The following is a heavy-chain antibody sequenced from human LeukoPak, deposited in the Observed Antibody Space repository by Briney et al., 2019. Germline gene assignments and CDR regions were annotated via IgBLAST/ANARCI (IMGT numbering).Heavy chain of an antibody. CDR1: GYSFTDYW. CDR2: IYPSDSDA. J-gene: IGHJ4*02. CDR3: ARPGRGALFEY. D-gene: IGHD3-10*01. Sequence: PGESLKISCKVSGYSFTDYWVGWVRQMPGKGLEWVGIIYPSDSDAKYSTSFQGHVSISADKSITTAYLQWSSLKASDTAMYYCARPGRGALFEYWGQGTLVTVSS. V-gene: IGHV5-51*01.